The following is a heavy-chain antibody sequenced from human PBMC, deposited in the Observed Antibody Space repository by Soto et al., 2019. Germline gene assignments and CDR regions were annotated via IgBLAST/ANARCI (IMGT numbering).Heavy chain of an antibody. CDR1: GYTFTGYA. V-gene: IGHV1-3*05. J-gene: IGHJ5*02. Sequence: QVQLVQSGAEEKKPGASVKVSCKASGYTFTGYAMHWVRQAPGQRLEWMGWINAGNGNTKYSQKFQGRLTITRDSSASTTYMELSSLRSEDTAVYYSARAVAVPAHVDHWGQGTLATVPS. CDR2: INAGNGNT. D-gene: IGHD6-19*01. CDR3: ARAVAVPAHVDH.